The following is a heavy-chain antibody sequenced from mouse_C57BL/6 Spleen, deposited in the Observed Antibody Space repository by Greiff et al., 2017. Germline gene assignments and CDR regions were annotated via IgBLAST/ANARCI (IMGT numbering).Heavy chain of an antibody. D-gene: IGHD2-10*01. J-gene: IGHJ4*01. CDR1: GFTFSSYG. CDR2: ISSGGSYT. CDR3: ARSYYDGAMDY. Sequence: EVKVVESGGDLVKPGGSLKLSCAASGFTFSSYGMSWVRQTPDKRLEWVATISSGGSYTYYPDSVKGRFTISRDNAKNTLYLQMSSLKSEDTAMYYCARSYYDGAMDYWGQGTSVTVSS. V-gene: IGHV5-6*01.